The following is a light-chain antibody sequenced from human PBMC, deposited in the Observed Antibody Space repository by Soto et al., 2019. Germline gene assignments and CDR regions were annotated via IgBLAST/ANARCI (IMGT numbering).Light chain of an antibody. J-gene: IGKJ1*01. CDR3: QQYHNLPPWT. CDR2: GAS. Sequence: EIVMTQSPATLSVSLGERATLSCRASQSVSSNLAWYQQKPGQAPRLLIYGASTRATGIPARFSGSGSGTEFTLTISSLQSEDFAVYYCQQYHNLPPWTFGQGTKVEIK. CDR1: QSVSSN. V-gene: IGKV3-15*01.